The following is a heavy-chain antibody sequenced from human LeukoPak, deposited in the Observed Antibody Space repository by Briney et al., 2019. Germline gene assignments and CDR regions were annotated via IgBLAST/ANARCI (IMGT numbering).Heavy chain of an antibody. J-gene: IGHJ5*02. Sequence: GASVKVSCKASGGTFSSYAISWVRQAPGQGLERMGGIIPIFGTANYAQKFQGRLTITTDESTSTAYMELSSLRSEDTAVYYCARTPQLSSSSGCWFDPWGQGTLVTVSS. CDR2: IIPIFGTA. V-gene: IGHV1-69*05. D-gene: IGHD6-6*01. CDR3: ARTPQLSSSSGCWFDP. CDR1: GGTFSSYA.